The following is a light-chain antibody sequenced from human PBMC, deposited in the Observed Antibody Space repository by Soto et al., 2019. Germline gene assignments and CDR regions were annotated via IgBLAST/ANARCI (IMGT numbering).Light chain of an antibody. CDR1: QSVNSN. J-gene: IGKJ4*01. CDR3: QQYNVWPLT. V-gene: IGKV3-15*01. Sequence: EIVMTQSPVTLSVSPGDRATLSCRASQSVNSNLAWYQQKPGQTPKLLIYVASTMATGIPARFSGRGSGTEFTLTISSLQSEDVAVYYCQQYNVWPLTFGGGTKVEFK. CDR2: VAS.